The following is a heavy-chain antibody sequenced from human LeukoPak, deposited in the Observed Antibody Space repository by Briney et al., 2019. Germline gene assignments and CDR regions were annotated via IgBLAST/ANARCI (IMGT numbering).Heavy chain of an antibody. CDR1: GFTFDDYG. CDR3: ARSHGGNYNWFDP. Sequence: AGGSLRLSCAASGFTFDDYGMSWVRQAPGKGLEWVSGINWNGGSTGYADSVKGRFTISRDNAKNSLYLQMHSLRAEDTAVYYCARSHGGNYNWFDPWGQGTLVTVSS. CDR2: INWNGGST. D-gene: IGHD4-23*01. J-gene: IGHJ5*02. V-gene: IGHV3-20*04.